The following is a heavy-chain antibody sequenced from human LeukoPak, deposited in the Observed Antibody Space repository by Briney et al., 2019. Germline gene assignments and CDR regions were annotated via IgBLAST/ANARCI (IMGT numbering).Heavy chain of an antibody. CDR2: IKQDGSAK. CDR1: GFTFSSYW. V-gene: IGHV3-7*04. CDR3: AREGIAAADSLDY. J-gene: IGHJ4*02. Sequence: GGSLRLSCAASGFTFSSYWMSWVRQAPGKGLEWVANIKQDGSAKYYVASVKGRFTIPRDNAKNSLYLQMNSLRAEDTAVYYCAREGIAAADSLDYWVQGTLVTVSS. D-gene: IGHD6-13*01.